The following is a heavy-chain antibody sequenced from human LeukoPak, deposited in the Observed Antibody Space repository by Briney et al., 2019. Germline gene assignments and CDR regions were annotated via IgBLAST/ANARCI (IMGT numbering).Heavy chain of an antibody. V-gene: IGHV4-59*01. J-gene: IGHJ6*03. Sequence: SETLSLTCSVSADSLTMYYWTWLRQPPGKGLEWIGYIYYSGSTNYNPSFKSRVTISLDTSKNQFSLRLSSLTAADTAVYYCARGAFRRIVVGTSYYYYMDVWGKGTTVTVSS. CDR3: ARGAFRRIVVGTSYYYYMDV. CDR2: IYYSGST. CDR1: ADSLTMYY. D-gene: IGHD3-22*01.